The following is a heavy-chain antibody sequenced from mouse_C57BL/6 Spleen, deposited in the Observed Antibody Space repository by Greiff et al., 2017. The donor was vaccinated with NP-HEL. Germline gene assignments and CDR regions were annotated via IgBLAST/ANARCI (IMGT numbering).Heavy chain of an antibody. D-gene: IGHD2-4*01. CDR2: INPSSGYT. V-gene: IGHV1-7*01. CDR1: GYTFPSYW. J-gene: IGHJ3*01. Sequence: VQLQQSGAELAKPGASVKLSCKASGYTFPSYWLHWVKQRPGQGLEWIGYINPSSGYTKYNQKFKDKATLTADKSSSKAYRKRSSLTYEDSAVYNCARGEGYDYDGVAYWGQGTLVTVSA. CDR3: ARGEGYDYDGVAY.